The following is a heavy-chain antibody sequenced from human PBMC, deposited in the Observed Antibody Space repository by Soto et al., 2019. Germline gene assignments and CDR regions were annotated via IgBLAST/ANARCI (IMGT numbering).Heavy chain of an antibody. CDR3: ARESEDLTSNFDY. CDR1: GFTLTRYS. Sequence: EVQLVESGGGLVKPGGSLRLSCAASGFTLTRYSMKWVRQAPGKGLEWVSSNSSTTNYIYYGDSMKGRFTISRDNAKNSLYLEMNSLRAEDTAVYYRARESEDLTSNFDYWGQGTLVTVSS. CDR2: NSSTTNYI. V-gene: IGHV3-21*06. J-gene: IGHJ4*02.